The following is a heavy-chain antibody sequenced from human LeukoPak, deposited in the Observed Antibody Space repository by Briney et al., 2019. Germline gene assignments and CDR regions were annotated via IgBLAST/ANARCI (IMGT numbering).Heavy chain of an antibody. V-gene: IGHV3-7*03. D-gene: IGHD3/OR15-3a*01. CDR2: IRPDGGER. CDR3: TKQGDWNFEF. Sequence: GGSLRLSCTASGFSSRTHWMSWVRQAPGKGLEWVANIRPDGGERYYGDSLRGRFTISRDTDKNSLYLQMNFLRADDTGIYYCTKQGDWNFEFWGQGTLVTVSS. CDR1: GFSSRTHW. J-gene: IGHJ4*02.